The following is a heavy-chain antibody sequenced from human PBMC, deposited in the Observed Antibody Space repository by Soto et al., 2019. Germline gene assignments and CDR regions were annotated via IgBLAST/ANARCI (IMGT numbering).Heavy chain of an antibody. V-gene: IGHV3-33*01. J-gene: IGHJ6*02. D-gene: IGHD4-17*01. CDR2: IWYDGSNK. CDR1: GFTFSSYG. CDR3: ARVRGSSRPVTTSLYYYYYGMDV. Sequence: QVQLVESGGGVVQPGRSLRLSCAASGFTFSSYGMHWVRQAPGKGLEWVAVIWYDGSNKYYADSVKGRFTISRGNSKNTLELQMNSLRYEDTAVYYCARVRGSSRPVTTSLYYYYYGMDVWGQGTTVTVSS.